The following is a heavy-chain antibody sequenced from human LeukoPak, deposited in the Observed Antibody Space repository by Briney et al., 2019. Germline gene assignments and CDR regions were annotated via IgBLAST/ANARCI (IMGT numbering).Heavy chain of an antibody. Sequence: SETLSLTCTVSGGSISSGGYYWSWIRQHPGKGLEWIGYIYYSGSTYYNPSLKSRVTISVDTSKNQFSLKLSSVTAADTAVYYCARDRGEPYYFDYWGQGTLVTVSS. CDR3: ARDRGEPYYFDY. V-gene: IGHV4-31*03. J-gene: IGHJ4*02. CDR1: GGSISSGGYY. D-gene: IGHD1-14*01. CDR2: IYYSGST.